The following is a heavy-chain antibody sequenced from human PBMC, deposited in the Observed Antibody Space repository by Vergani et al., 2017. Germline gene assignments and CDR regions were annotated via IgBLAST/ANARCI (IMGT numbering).Heavy chain of an antibody. D-gene: IGHD6-13*01. CDR1: GGSISSYY. V-gene: IGHV4-59*04. CDR2: INHSGST. CDR3: APQEGSIAAPRGPGY. J-gene: IGHJ4*02. Sequence: QVQLQESGPGLVKPSETLSLTCTVSGGSISSYYWSWIRQPPGKGLEWIGEINHSGSTNYNPSLKSRVTISVDTSKNQFSLKLSSVTAADTAVYYCAPQEGSIAAPRGPGYWGQGTLVTVSS.